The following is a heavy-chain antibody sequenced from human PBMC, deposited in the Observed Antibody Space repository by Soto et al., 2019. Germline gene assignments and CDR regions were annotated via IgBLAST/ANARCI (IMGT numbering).Heavy chain of an antibody. CDR3: ARQHTWNYVRWFHP. V-gene: IGHV4-39*01. J-gene: IGHJ5*02. D-gene: IGHD1-7*01. Sequence: SETLSLTCTVSGGSLRSKVYYWVWLRQPPGKVLDWIGSIYYSGSTYYNPSLKSRVSMSVDSSKNQFSLRLSSVTAADTAIYYCARQHTWNYVRWFHPWGQGILVTVSS. CDR1: GGSLRSKVYY. CDR2: IYYSGST.